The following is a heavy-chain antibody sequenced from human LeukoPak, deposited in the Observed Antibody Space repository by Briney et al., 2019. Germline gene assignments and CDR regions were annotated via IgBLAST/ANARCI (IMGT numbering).Heavy chain of an antibody. J-gene: IGHJ4*02. CDR3: TSDHPKVGAVAGSFSLHY. V-gene: IGHV3-15*01. Sequence: PGGSLRHSRAASGFTLSNPWMRWVRPAPGKALEWVGSLKSKTDGGTTDYAAPVKGRFTISRDDSKTTLYLQINSLKTEDTAVYYCTSDHPKVGAVAGSFSLHYWGQGTLVTVSS. D-gene: IGHD6-19*01. CDR1: GFTLSNPW. CDR2: LKSKTDGGTT.